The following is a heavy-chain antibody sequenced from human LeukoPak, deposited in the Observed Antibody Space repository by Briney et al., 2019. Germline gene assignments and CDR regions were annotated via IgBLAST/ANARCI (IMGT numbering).Heavy chain of an antibody. Sequence: VASVKVSCMASGYTFTSYGISWVRQAPGQGLEWMGWISAYNGNTNYAQKLQGRVTMTTDTSTSTAYMELRSLRSDDTAVYYCARESTGLAYCGGDCYSFFDYWGQGTLVTVSS. D-gene: IGHD2-21*02. CDR3: ARESTGLAYCGGDCYSFFDY. J-gene: IGHJ4*02. CDR2: ISAYNGNT. CDR1: GYTFTSYG. V-gene: IGHV1-18*01.